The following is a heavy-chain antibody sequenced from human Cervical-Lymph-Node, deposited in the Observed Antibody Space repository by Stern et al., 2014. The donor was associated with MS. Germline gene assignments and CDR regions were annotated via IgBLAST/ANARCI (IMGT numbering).Heavy chain of an antibody. Sequence: VQLVESGTEVKKPGASVKVSCKASGDTFGTYGVNWVRQAPGQRLEWLGWISGYKGNTNYAQRLQVRVTLTTDTSTTTAYMELRSLRSDDTAVYYCAIMGTNGIDVWGQGTTVTVSS. J-gene: IGHJ6*02. V-gene: IGHV1-18*01. CDR1: GDTFGTYG. CDR2: ISGYKGNT. CDR3: AIMGTNGIDV. D-gene: IGHD5-18*01.